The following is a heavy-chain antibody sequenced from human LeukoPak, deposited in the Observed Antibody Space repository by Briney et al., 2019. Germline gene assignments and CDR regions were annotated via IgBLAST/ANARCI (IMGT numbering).Heavy chain of an antibody. D-gene: IGHD6-13*01. CDR3: ARAYSSSWYYNWFDP. CDR2: IYYSGST. J-gene: IGHJ5*02. CDR1: GESISGFY. V-gene: IGHV4-59*08. Sequence: TSETLSLTCTVSGESISGFYWTWIRQPPGKGLEWIGYIYYSGSTNYNPSLKSRVTISVDTSKNQFSLKLRSVTAADTAMYYCARAYSSSWYYNWFDPWGQGTLVTVSS.